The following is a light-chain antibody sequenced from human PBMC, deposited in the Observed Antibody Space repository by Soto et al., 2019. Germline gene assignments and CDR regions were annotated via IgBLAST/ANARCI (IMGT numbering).Light chain of an antibody. CDR3: SSYAGSNNLV. CDR2: EVN. V-gene: IGLV2-8*01. Sequence: QSALTQPPSASGSPGQSVTISCTGTSSDVGAYGYVSWYQQHPGKAPKLMIYEVNKRPSGVPDRFSGSKSGNTASLTVAGLQAEDEGDYYCSSYAGSNNLVFGGGTQLTVL. CDR1: SSDVGAYGY. J-gene: IGLJ2*01.